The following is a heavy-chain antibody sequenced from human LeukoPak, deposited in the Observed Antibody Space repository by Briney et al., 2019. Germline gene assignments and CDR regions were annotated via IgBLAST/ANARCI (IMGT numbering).Heavy chain of an antibody. Sequence: SETLSLTCAVYGSSISSVYYWGWIRQPPGKGLEWIGSISHGGSTYYSPSLKSRLTISVDTSKTQFSLNLSSVTAADTAVYYCAGAPYNFWSTYLDYWGQGTLVTVSS. CDR2: ISHGGST. CDR3: AGAPYNFWSTYLDY. V-gene: IGHV4-38-2*01. D-gene: IGHD3-3*01. CDR1: GSSISSVYY. J-gene: IGHJ4*02.